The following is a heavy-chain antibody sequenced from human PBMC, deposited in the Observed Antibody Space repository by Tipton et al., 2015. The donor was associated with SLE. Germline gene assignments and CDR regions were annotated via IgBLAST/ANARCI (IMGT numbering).Heavy chain of an antibody. CDR2: INPYIGGT. Sequence: QSGAEVKKPGASVKVSCKASGYTFTGYYMHWVRQAPGQGLEWMGWINPYIGGTNYAQKFQGRVTMTTDASTSTACMELRSLRSDDTAVYYCARDLGITMVQGAPGYWGQGTLVTVSS. CDR1: GYTFTGYY. CDR3: ARDLGITMVQGAPGY. V-gene: IGHV1-2*02. J-gene: IGHJ4*02. D-gene: IGHD3-10*01.